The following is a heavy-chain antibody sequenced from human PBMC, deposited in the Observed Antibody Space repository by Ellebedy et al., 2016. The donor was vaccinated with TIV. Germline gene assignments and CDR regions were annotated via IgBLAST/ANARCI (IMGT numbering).Heavy chain of an antibody. Sequence: AASVKVSCKASGYTFTSYDINWVRQATGQGLEWMGWMNPNSGNTGYAQKFQGRVTITRNTSISTAYMELSSLRSEDTAVYYCARGRFSRFGELLQDYWGQGTLVTVSS. CDR1: GYTFTSYD. J-gene: IGHJ4*02. D-gene: IGHD3-10*02. CDR2: MNPNSGNT. CDR3: ARGRFSRFGELLQDY. V-gene: IGHV1-8*03.